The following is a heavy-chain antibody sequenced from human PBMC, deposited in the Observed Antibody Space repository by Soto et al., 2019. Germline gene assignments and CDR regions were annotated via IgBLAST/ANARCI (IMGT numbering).Heavy chain of an antibody. CDR1: GITFSSYA. Sequence: EVQLLASGGGLVQPGGSLRLSCTASGITFSSYAMTWVRQAPGKGLVWVSGISTSGGSTYYAEFVKGRFTISRDNSKNTLYLQLSSLRADDTAVYYCAKAVGVWFWYGMDVWGQGTTVNVSS. CDR3: AKAVGVWFWYGMDV. D-gene: IGHD3-10*01. V-gene: IGHV3-23*01. CDR2: ISTSGGST. J-gene: IGHJ6*02.